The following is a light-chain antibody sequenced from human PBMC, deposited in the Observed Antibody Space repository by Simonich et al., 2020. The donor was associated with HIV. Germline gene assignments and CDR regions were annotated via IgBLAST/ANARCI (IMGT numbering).Light chain of an antibody. J-gene: IGKJ4*01. V-gene: IGKV3-20*01. CDR1: QSVSRN. Sequence: EIVMTHSPAALSVSPGERATLSCRASQSVSRNLAWYQQKPGQAPRHLIYGASSRATGIPDRFSGSGSGTDFTLTISRLEPEDFAVYHCQLYGSLALTFGGGTKVEIK. CDR2: GAS. CDR3: QLYGSLALT.